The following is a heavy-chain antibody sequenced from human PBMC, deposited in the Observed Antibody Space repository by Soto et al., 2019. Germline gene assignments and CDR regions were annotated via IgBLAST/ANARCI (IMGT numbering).Heavy chain of an antibody. Sequence: PSETLSLTCTVSGGSISSGGYYWSWIRQHPGKGLEWIGYIYYSGSTYYNPSLKSRVTISVDTSKNQFSLKLSSVTAADTAVYYCARARGPVEMATTRSQYYYYYYGMDVWGQGTTVTVSS. CDR2: IYYSGST. CDR1: GGSISSGGYY. D-gene: IGHD5-12*01. CDR3: ARARGPVEMATTRSQYYYYYYGMDV. J-gene: IGHJ6*02. V-gene: IGHV4-31*03.